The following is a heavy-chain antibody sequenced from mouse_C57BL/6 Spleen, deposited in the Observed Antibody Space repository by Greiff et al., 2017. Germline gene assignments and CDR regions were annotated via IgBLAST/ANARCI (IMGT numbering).Heavy chain of an antibody. Sequence: EVQLQESGPGLVKPSQSLSLTCSVTGYSITSGYYWNWIRQFPGNKQEWMGYISYDGSNNYNPSLKNRISITRDTSKNQFFLKLNSVTTEDTATYYCARGVVYYYGSSLYFDVWGTGTTGTVSS. J-gene: IGHJ1*03. V-gene: IGHV3-6*01. CDR2: ISYDGSN. D-gene: IGHD1-1*01. CDR1: GYSITSGYY. CDR3: ARGVVYYYGSSLYFDV.